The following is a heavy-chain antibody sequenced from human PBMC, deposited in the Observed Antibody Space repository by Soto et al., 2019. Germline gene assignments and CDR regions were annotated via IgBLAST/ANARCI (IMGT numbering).Heavy chain of an antibody. V-gene: IGHV1-69*13. CDR3: ARWSYYYDSSGPGVVYFDY. J-gene: IGHJ4*02. D-gene: IGHD3-22*01. CDR2: IITIFGTA. CDR1: GGTYSSYA. Sequence: GASVQVSCKASGGTYSSYAISWVRQAPGQGLEWMGGIITIFGTANYAQKFQGRVTITADESTSTAYMELSSLRSEDTAVYYFARWSYYYDSSGPGVVYFDYWGQGTLVTVSS.